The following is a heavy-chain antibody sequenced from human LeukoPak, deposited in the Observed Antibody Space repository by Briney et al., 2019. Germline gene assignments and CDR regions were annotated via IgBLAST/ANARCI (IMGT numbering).Heavy chain of an antibody. D-gene: IGHD6-13*01. J-gene: IGHJ4*02. CDR1: GFTFSDHY. V-gene: IGHV3-23*01. CDR3: AKTGFEGGSSWPHFDY. CDR2: ISGSGGST. Sequence: GGSLRLSCAGSGFTFSDHYMHWVRQAPGKGLEWVSAISGSGGSTYYADSVKGRFTISRDNSKNTLYLQMNSLRAEDTAVYYCAKTGFEGGSSWPHFDYWGQGTLVTVSS.